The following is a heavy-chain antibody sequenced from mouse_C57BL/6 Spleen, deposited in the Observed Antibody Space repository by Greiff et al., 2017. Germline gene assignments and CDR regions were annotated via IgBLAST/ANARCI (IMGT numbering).Heavy chain of an antibody. CDR1: GYTFTSYW. Sequence: QVQLQQPGAELVKPGASVKMSCKASGYTFTSYWITWVKQRPGQGLEWIGGIYPGSGSTNYNEKFKSKATLTVDTSSSTAYMQLSSLTSEDSAVYYCARRVYYGTSWFAYWGQGTLVTVSA. J-gene: IGHJ3*01. CDR2: IYPGSGST. CDR3: ARRVYYGTSWFAY. V-gene: IGHV1-55*01. D-gene: IGHD1-1*01.